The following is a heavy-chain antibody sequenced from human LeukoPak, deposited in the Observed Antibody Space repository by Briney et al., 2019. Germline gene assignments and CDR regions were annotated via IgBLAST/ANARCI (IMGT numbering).Heavy chain of an antibody. D-gene: IGHD1-26*01. J-gene: IGHJ4*02. Sequence: SETLSLTCTVSGVSISSYYWSWIRQPPGKGLEWIGYIYYSGSTNYNPSLKSRVTIPVDTSKNQFSLKLSSVTAADTAVYYCASGERGGSYSRYDYWGQGTLVTVSS. CDR2: IYYSGST. CDR3: ASGERGGSYSRYDY. V-gene: IGHV4-59*01. CDR1: GVSISSYY.